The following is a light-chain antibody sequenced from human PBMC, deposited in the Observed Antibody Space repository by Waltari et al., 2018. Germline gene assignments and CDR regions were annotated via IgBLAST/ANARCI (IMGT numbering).Light chain of an antibody. CDR1: SSDVGCYNY. CDR3: CSYAGSYTWV. Sequence: QSALTQPRSVSGSPGQSVTISCTGTSSDVGCYNYVSWYHQHPGKAPKLMISDVTKRPSGVPDRFSGSKSGNTASLTISGLQAEDEADYYCCSYAGSYTWVFGGGTKLTVL. J-gene: IGLJ2*01. CDR2: DVT. V-gene: IGLV2-11*01.